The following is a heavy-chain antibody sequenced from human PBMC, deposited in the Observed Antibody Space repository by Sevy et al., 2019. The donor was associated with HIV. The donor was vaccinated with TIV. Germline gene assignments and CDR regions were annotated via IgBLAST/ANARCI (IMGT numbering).Heavy chain of an antibody. CDR3: ARASPATSFLVPRGFQL. J-gene: IGHJ1*01. CDR1: GYSFTTYV. D-gene: IGHD2-2*01. CDR2: IDTNTGNP. V-gene: IGHV7-4-1*02. Sequence: AAVKVSCKASGYSFTTYVINWVRQAPRQGLERRGWIDTNTGNPTYAQAFTGRFVFFLDTSVSTAYLQISSLKAEDTAFYYCARASPATSFLVPRGFQLWGQGTLVTVSS.